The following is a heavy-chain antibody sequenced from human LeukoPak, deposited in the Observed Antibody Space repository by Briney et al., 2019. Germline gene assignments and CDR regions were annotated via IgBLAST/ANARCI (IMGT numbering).Heavy chain of an antibody. J-gene: IGHJ5*02. CDR1: GGSISSYY. CDR2: IYTSGST. CDR3: ARDGPFYYDILTGYYNWFDP. V-gene: IGHV4-4*07. Sequence: SETLSLTCTASGGSISSYYWSWIRQPAGKGLEWIGRIYTSGSTNYNPSLKSRVTMSVDTSKNQFSLKLSSVTAADTAMYYCARDGPFYYDILTGYYNWFDPWGQGTLVTVSS. D-gene: IGHD3-9*01.